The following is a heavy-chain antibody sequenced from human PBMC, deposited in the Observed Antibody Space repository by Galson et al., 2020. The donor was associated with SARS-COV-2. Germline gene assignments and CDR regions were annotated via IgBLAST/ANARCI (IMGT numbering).Heavy chain of an antibody. V-gene: IGHV3-9*01. CDR2: ISWNSGSI. Sequence: SLKISCAASGFTFDDYAMHWVRQAPGKGLEWVSGISWNSGSIGYADSVKGRFTISRDNAKNSLYLQMNSLRAEDTALYYCASIAAAGKGYFPDYWGQGTLVTVSS. CDR1: GFTFDDYA. J-gene: IGHJ4*02. CDR3: ASIAAAGKGYFPDY. D-gene: IGHD6-13*01.